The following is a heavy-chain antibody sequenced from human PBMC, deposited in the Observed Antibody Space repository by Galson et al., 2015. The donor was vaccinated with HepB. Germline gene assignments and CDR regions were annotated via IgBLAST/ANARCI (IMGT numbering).Heavy chain of an antibody. J-gene: IGHJ6*03. CDR1: GFTFSSYG. Sequence: SLRLSCAASGFTFSSYGMHWVRQAPGKGLEWVAVISYDGSNKYYADSVKGRFTISRDNSKNTLYLQMNSLRAEDTAVYYCAKGSFGVANYYYYMDVWGKGTTVTVSS. D-gene: IGHD3-3*01. CDR3: AKGSFGVANYYYYMDV. V-gene: IGHV3-30*18. CDR2: ISYDGSNK.